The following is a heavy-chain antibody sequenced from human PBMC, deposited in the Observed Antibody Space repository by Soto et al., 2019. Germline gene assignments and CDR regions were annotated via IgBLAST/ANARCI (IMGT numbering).Heavy chain of an antibody. Sequence: EVQLVESGGGLVQPGGSLRLSCEASGFTFRNYDMHWVRQGTGKGLEWVSGISAAGDPDYADSVEGRSTISRENAQNSFFLKMNSLRVVDAAVYYCARTDRDFYGLDVWGQGTTVIVSS. J-gene: IGHJ6*02. V-gene: IGHV3-13*05. CDR1: GFTFRNYD. CDR2: ISAAGDP. CDR3: ARTDRDFYGLDV.